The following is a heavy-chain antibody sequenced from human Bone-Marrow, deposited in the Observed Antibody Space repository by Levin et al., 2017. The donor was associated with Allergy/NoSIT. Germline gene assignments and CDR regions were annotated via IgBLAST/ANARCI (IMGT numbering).Heavy chain of an antibody. CDR1: GFTFSSYW. CDR3: VRYSGSRNTFDY. CDR2: INSDGSST. D-gene: IGHD1-26*01. Sequence: PGGSLRLSCAASGFTFSSYWMHWVRQAPGKGLVWVSRINSDGSSTTYADSVKGRSTISRDNAKNTLYLQMNSLRAEDTAVYYCVRYSGSRNTFDYWGQGTLVTVSS. V-gene: IGHV3-74*01. J-gene: IGHJ4*02.